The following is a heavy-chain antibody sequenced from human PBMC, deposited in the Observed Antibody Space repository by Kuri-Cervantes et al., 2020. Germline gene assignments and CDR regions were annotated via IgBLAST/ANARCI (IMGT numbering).Heavy chain of an antibody. Sequence: ETLSLTCTVSGGSISSSSYYWGWIRQPPGKGLEWVANIKQDGSEKYYVDSVKGRFTISRDNAKNSLYLQMNSLRAEDTAVYYCARGTIAVAGGGFDYWGQGTLVTVSS. CDR1: GGSISSSSYY. CDR3: ARGTIAVAGGGFDY. D-gene: IGHD6-19*01. V-gene: IGHV3-7*01. J-gene: IGHJ4*02. CDR2: IKQDGSEK.